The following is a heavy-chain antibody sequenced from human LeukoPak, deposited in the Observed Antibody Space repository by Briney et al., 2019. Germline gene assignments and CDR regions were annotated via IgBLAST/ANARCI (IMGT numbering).Heavy chain of an antibody. Sequence: GGSLRLFCSASGFTFSSYAMSWVRQAPGKGLEWLAVISYDGNNKYYAGSVKGRFTISRDNSKNILYLQMNSLRGEDTAVYYCAKTPERRDVYRISPPFDYWGQGTLVTVSS. V-gene: IGHV3-30*04. CDR3: AKTPERRDVYRISPPFDY. CDR2: ISYDGNNK. CDR1: GFTFSSYA. D-gene: IGHD5-24*01. J-gene: IGHJ4*02.